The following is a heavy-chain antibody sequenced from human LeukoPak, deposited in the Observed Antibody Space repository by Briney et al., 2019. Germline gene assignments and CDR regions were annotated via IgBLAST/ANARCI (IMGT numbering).Heavy chain of an antibody. CDR2: IYPGDSDT. Sequence: GESLKISCKGSGYSFTSYWIGWVRQMPGKGLEWMGIIYPGDSDTRYSPSFQGQVTISADKSISTAYLQWSSLKASDTAMYYCARRTPYYDSSGYYYEGYYLDYWGQGTLVTVSS. CDR1: GYSFTSYW. V-gene: IGHV5-51*01. J-gene: IGHJ4*02. CDR3: ARRTPYYDSSGYYYEGYYLDY. D-gene: IGHD3-22*01.